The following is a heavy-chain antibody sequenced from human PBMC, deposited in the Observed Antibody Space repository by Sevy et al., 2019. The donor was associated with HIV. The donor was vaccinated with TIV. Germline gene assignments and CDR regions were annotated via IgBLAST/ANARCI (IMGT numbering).Heavy chain of an antibody. J-gene: IGHJ4*02. CDR2: IRSKAKNYAT. CDR3: TPAGYGFDY. Sequence: GRSLRLSCAASGFTFSGSDMHWVRQASGKGLEWVGRIRSKAKNYATAYAASVKGRFTISRDDSKNTAYLQMNSLKTEDTAVYFCTPAGYGFDYWGQGTLVTVSS. CDR1: GFTFSGSD. D-gene: IGHD3-16*01. V-gene: IGHV3-73*01.